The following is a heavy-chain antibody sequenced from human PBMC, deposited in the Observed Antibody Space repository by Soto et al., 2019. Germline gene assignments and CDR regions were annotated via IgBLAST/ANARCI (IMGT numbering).Heavy chain of an antibody. J-gene: IGHJ4*02. D-gene: IGHD2-8*02. CDR1: GYSFTGYY. CDR2: INPDSGAT. Sequence: HEHLVQSGAEVKRPGASLKVSCKASGYSFTGYYIHWVRQAPGQGLEWMGWINPDSGATNYAQNFQGRVTLTSVTSISTASMDLTSLTSDDTAVYYCARGDYGTGGYTFPYFDYWGQGTLVIVSS. CDR3: ARGDYGTGGYTFPYFDY. V-gene: IGHV1-2*02.